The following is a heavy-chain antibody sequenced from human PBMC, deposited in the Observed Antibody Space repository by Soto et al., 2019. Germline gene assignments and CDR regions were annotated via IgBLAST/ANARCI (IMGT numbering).Heavy chain of an antibody. D-gene: IGHD1-26*01. CDR3: ASLPTTFTSWWFDP. Sequence: LSCVASGFTFSSYSMNWVRQAPGKGLECVSSISSSSSYIYYADSVKGRFTIPRDNAKNSLYLQMNSLRAEDTAVYYCASLPTTFTSWWFDPWGQGTRVTVSS. V-gene: IGHV3-21*01. J-gene: IGHJ5*02. CDR2: ISSSSSYI. CDR1: GFTFSSYS.